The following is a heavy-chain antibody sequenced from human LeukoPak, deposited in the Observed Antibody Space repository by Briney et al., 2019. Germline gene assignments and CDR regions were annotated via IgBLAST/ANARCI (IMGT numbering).Heavy chain of an antibody. CDR2: IYYSGST. J-gene: IGHJ6*02. D-gene: IGHD3-10*01. V-gene: IGHV4-59*01. CDR3: ARARGDPYYYGMDV. Sequence: SETLSLTCTVSGGSISSYYWSWIRQPPGKGLEWIGYIYYSGSTNYNPSLKSRVTISVDTSKNQISLKLSSVTAADTAVYFCARARGDPYYYGMDVWGQGTTVTVSS. CDR1: GGSISSYY.